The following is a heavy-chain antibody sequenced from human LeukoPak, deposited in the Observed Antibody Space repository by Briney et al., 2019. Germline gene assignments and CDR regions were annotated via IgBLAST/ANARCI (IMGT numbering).Heavy chain of an antibody. CDR2: ISGSSSSYI. V-gene: IGHV3-21*01. D-gene: IGHD3-22*01. CDR3: ARDLYRIVVVPHYFDY. CDR1: GFTFSRYS. J-gene: IGHJ4*02. Sequence: PGGSLRLSCAASGFTFSRYSMNWVRQAPGKGLEWVSSISGSSSSYIYYADSLKGRFTISRDNAKNSLYLQMNSLRAEDTAVYYCARDLYRIVVVPHYFDYWGQGTLVTVSS.